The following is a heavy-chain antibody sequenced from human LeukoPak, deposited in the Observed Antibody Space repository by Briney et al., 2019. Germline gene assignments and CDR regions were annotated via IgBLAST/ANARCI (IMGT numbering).Heavy chain of an antibody. CDR3: ARGDYYGSPKVVAA. CDR2: IIPNSGDT. J-gene: IGHJ5*02. CDR1: VGTFSSYA. Sequence: AAVKVSCKASVGTFSSYAISWVRPAPGQGLERVGQIIPNSGDTSYAQKFQDRVTMTRSTSISTAYIELNLLRSDDTAVYYCARGDYYGSPKVVAAWGQGTLVTVSS. V-gene: IGHV1-2*06. D-gene: IGHD3-10*01.